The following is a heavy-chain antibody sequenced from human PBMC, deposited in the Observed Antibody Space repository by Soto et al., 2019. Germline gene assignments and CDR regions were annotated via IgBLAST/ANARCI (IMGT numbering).Heavy chain of an antibody. CDR1: GFTFSSYW. CDR3: AREIAAAGNPAHRPFDY. D-gene: IGHD6-13*01. CDR2: IKQDGSEK. Sequence: EVQLVESGGGLVQPGGSLRLSCVASGFTFSSYWMSWVRQAPGKGLEWVANIKQDGSEKYYVDSVKGRFTISRDNAKNSLYLQMNSLRAEDTAVYYCAREIAAAGNPAHRPFDYWGQGTLVTVSS. V-gene: IGHV3-7*01. J-gene: IGHJ4*02.